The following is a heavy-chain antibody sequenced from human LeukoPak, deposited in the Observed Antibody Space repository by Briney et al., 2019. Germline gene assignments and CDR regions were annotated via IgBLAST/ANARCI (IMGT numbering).Heavy chain of an antibody. D-gene: IGHD4-17*01. CDR2: INPNSGGT. J-gene: IGHJ4*02. Sequence: ASVKVSCKASGYTFTGYYMHWVRQAPGQGLEWMGRINPNSGGTNYAQKFQGRVTMTRDTSISTAYMELSRLTSDDTAMYFCAREENGDYALGYWGQGTLVTVFS. CDR3: AREENGDYALGY. V-gene: IGHV1-2*06. CDR1: GYTFTGYY.